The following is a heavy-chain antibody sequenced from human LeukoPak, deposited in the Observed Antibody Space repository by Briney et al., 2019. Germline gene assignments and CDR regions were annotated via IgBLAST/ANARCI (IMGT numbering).Heavy chain of an antibody. Sequence: GGSLRLSCAASGFTFSSYGMHWVRQAPGKGLEWVAFIRYDGSNKYYADSVKGRFTISRDNSKNTLYLQMNSLRAEDTAVYYCAKDRGTTVTKYYFDDWGQGSLVTVSS. D-gene: IGHD4-17*01. CDR1: GFTFSSYG. J-gene: IGHJ4*02. CDR3: AKDRGTTVTKYYFDD. V-gene: IGHV3-30*02. CDR2: IRYDGSNK.